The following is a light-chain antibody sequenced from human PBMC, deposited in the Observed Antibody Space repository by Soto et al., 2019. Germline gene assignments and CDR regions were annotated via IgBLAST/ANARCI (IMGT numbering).Light chain of an antibody. CDR1: QTVTRSY. Sequence: EIVLTQSPGTLSLSPGERATLSCRASQTVTRSYLAWYQHKPGQAPRLLISGISRRAPGIPDRFSGSASGTDFTLTISRLEPEDFAVYYCQQYGSSPITFGQGTRLEI. CDR2: GIS. J-gene: IGKJ5*01. CDR3: QQYGSSPIT. V-gene: IGKV3-20*01.